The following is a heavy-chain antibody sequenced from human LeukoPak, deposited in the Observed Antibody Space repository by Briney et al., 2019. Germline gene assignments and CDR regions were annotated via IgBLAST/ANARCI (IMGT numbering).Heavy chain of an antibody. CDR1: GASINSYW. Sequence: SETLSLTCSVSGASINSYWWSWIRQPPGRGLEWIASLHHSGGTRCRPSVKSRVTISLDKSKNQVSLMLISVTAADTAVYFCATHVLFDPDNHSYGFEPWGQGTLVSVSS. CDR2: LHHSGGT. J-gene: IGHJ5*02. CDR3: ATHVLFDPDNHSYGFEP. V-gene: IGHV4-59*08. D-gene: IGHD1-14*01.